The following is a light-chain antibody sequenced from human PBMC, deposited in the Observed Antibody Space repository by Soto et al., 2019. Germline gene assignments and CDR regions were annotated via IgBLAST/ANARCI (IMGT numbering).Light chain of an antibody. CDR3: ETWDTNPRV. CDR2: VEGSGTY. Sequence: QLVLTQASSASASLGPSVKLTCTLSSGHNLDIIAWHQQQPEKAPRYLMKVEGSGTYNKGSGVPDRFSGSSSGADRDLPISNLQFEDEDDYFCETWDTNPRVFGGGTKLTVL. V-gene: IGLV4-60*02. CDR1: SGHNLDI. J-gene: IGLJ3*02.